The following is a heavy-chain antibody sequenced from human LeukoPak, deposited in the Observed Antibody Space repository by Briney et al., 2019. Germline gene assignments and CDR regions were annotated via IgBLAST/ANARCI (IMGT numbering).Heavy chain of an antibody. Sequence: HRASVKVSCKASGYTFTGYFIHWVRQAPGQGLEWMGWISAYNGNTNYAQKLQGRVTMTTDTSTSTAYMELRSLRSDDTAVYYCARSRASDMDVWGKGTTVTISS. CDR3: ARSRASDMDV. J-gene: IGHJ6*03. CDR1: GYTFTGYF. V-gene: IGHV1-18*04. CDR2: ISAYNGNT. D-gene: IGHD2-2*01.